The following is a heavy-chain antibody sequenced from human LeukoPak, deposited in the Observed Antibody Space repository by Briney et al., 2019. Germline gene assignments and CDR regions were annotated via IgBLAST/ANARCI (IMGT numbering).Heavy chain of an antibody. CDR3: ATSLVVVTAYYFDY. D-gene: IGHD2-21*02. CDR2: MNPNSGNT. CDR1: GYTFTSYD. V-gene: IGHV1-8*01. J-gene: IGHJ4*02. Sequence: ASVKVSCKASGYTFTSYDINWVRQATGQGLEWMGWMNPNSGNTGYAQKFQGRVTMTRNTSISTAYMELSSLRSEDTAVYYCATSLVVVTAYYFDYWGQGTLVTVSS.